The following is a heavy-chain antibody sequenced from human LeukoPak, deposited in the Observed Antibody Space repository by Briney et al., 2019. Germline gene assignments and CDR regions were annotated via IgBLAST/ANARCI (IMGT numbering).Heavy chain of an antibody. Sequence: PGGSLRLSCAASGFTFSSYAMSWVRQAPGKGLEWVSAISGSGVSTYYADSVKGRFTISRDNSKNTLYLQMNSLRAEDTAVYYCAKRIAVAGKGFDYWGQGTLVTVSS. J-gene: IGHJ4*02. V-gene: IGHV3-23*01. CDR1: GFTFSSYA. D-gene: IGHD6-19*01. CDR2: ISGSGVST. CDR3: AKRIAVAGKGFDY.